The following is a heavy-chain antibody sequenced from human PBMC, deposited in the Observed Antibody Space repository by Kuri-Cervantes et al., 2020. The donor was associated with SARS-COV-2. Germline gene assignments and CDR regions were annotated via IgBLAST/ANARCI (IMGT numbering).Heavy chain of an antibody. V-gene: IGHV4-39*07. CDR3: ARVEIVTNVRGVHNWFDP. J-gene: IGHJ5*02. CDR1: GGSVRNSSYY. Sequence: SETLSLTCSVSGGSVRNSSYYWGWIRQPPGKGLEWIGNIYYTGNTYPNPSLESRVTISVDTSKNQFSLRLTSVTAADTALHFCARVEIVTNVRGVHNWFDPWGQGTLVTVSS. D-gene: IGHD3-10*01. CDR2: IYYTGNT.